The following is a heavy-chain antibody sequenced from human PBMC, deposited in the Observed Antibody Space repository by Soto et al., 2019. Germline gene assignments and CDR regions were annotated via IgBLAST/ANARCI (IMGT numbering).Heavy chain of an antibody. CDR3: ARDKTTGRFDY. J-gene: IGHJ4*02. CDR1: GGSFSGYY. D-gene: IGHD1-7*01. CDR2: INHSGST. Sequence: QVQLQQWGAGLLKPSETLSLTCAVYGGSFSGYYWTWIRQPPGTGLEWTGEINHSGSTNYNPSLKSRVTITVDTSENQFSLKLTSVTAADTAVYYCARDKTTGRFDYWGQGTLVTVSS. V-gene: IGHV4-34*01.